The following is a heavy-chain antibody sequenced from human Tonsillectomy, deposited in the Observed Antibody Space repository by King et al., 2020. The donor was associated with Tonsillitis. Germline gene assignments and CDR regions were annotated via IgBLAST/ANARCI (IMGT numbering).Heavy chain of an antibody. CDR3: ARDYYDYVWGSYRPRLGFDY. CDR1: GFTFSSFW. D-gene: IGHD3-16*02. CDR2: IQQDGSEK. J-gene: IGHJ4*02. Sequence: VQLVESGGDLVQPGGSLRLSCAASGFTFSSFWMSWVRQAPGKGLEWVANIQQDGSEKYYVDSVKGRFTISRDNAKNSLYLQMNSLRAEGTAVYYCARDYYDYVWGSYRPRLGFDYWGQGTLVTVSS. V-gene: IGHV3-7*01.